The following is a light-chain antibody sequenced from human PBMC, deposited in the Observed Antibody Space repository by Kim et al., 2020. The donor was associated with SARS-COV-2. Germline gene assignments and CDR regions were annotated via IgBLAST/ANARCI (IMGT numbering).Light chain of an antibody. CDR2: KDS. CDR3: QSADSSGTYWV. Sequence: SYELTQPPSVSVPPGQTARITCSGDALPKQYAYWYQQKPGQAPVLVIYKDSERPSGIPERFSGSSSGTTVTLTISGVQAEDEADYYCQSADSSGTYWVFGTGTKVTVL. J-gene: IGLJ1*01. CDR1: ALPKQY. V-gene: IGLV3-25*03.